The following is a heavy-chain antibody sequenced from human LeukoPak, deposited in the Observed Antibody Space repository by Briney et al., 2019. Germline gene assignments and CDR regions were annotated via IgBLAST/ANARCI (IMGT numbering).Heavy chain of an antibody. CDR3: ARDAYSSSWYGAFDI. D-gene: IGHD6-13*01. J-gene: IGHJ3*02. CDR1: GFTFSSYA. V-gene: IGHV3-30-3*01. Sequence: PGGSLRLSCAASGFTFSSYAMHWVRQAPGKGLEWVAVISYDGSNKYYADSVKGRFTISRDNAKNSLYLQMNSLRAEDTAVYYCARDAYSSSWYGAFDIWGQGTMVTVSS. CDR2: ISYDGSNK.